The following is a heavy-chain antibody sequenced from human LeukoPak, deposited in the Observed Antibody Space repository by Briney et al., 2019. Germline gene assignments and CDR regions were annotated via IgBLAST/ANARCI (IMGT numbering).Heavy chain of an antibody. CDR3: AREDYYGSGSYSPCFDY. CDR2: INPNSGGT. J-gene: IGHJ4*02. V-gene: IGHV1-2*02. D-gene: IGHD3-10*01. CDR1: GYTFTGYY. Sequence: ASVKVSCKASGYTFTGYYMHWVRQAPGQGLEWMGWINPNSGGTNYAQKFRGRVTMTRDTSISTAYMELSRLRSDDTAVYYCAREDYYGSGSYSPCFDYWGQGTLVTVSS.